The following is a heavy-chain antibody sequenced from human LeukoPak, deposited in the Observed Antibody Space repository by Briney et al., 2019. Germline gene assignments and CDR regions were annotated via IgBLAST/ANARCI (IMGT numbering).Heavy chain of an antibody. V-gene: IGHV1-24*01. Sequence: ASVKVSCKVSGYTLTELSMHWVRQAPGKGLEWMGGFDPEDGETIYAQKFQGRVTMTEDTSTDTAYMELSSLRSEDTAVYYCATYGYSSGWHDALSKDYWGQETLVTVSS. J-gene: IGHJ4*02. CDR1: GYTLTELS. D-gene: IGHD6-19*01. CDR2: FDPEDGET. CDR3: ATYGYSSGWHDALSKDY.